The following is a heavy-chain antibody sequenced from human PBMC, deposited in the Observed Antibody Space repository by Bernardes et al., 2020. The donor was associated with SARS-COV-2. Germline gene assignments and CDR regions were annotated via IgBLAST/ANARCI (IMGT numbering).Heavy chain of an antibody. CDR2: ISSGSSYI. J-gene: IGHJ3*02. Sequence: GGSLRLSCAASGFTFSSYSMNWVRQAPGKGLEWVSSISSGSSYIDYADSLKGRFTISRDNAKNSLYLQMNSLRAEDTALYYCAREGDAFDIWGQGTMVTVSS. CDR3: AREGDAFDI. CDR1: GFTFSSYS. V-gene: IGHV3-21*01.